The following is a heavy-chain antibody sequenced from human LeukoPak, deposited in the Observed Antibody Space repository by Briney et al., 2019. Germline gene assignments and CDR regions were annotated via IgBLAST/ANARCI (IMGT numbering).Heavy chain of an antibody. D-gene: IGHD6-19*01. CDR3: TRSDCSSGRCPGFDN. J-gene: IGHJ4*02. V-gene: IGHV6-1*01. CDR2: TYYRSKWFI. CDR1: GDSVSSNSAA. Sequence: SQTLSLTCGISGDSVSSNSAAWNWIRQSPSRGLEWLGRTYYRSKWFINYAPFVKSRIIINPDTPKNQVSLQLNFVTPEDTAVYYCTRSDCSSGRCPGFDNWGQGTLVTVSS.